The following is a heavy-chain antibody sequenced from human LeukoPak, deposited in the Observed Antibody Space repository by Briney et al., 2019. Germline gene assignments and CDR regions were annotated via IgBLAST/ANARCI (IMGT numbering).Heavy chain of an antibody. CDR3: AKDVRRAEYCSATTCYTFSFDY. Sequence: PGGSLRLSCAASGFRFKNFAMTWVRQAPGKGLEWVSTISASGGGAYYADSVKGRFTISRDNSKDTLSLQMNTLRAEDTAVYYCAKDVRRAEYCSATTCYTFSFDYWGQGTLVTVSS. CDR1: GFRFKNFA. V-gene: IGHV3-23*01. CDR2: ISASGGGA. D-gene: IGHD2-2*02. J-gene: IGHJ4*02.